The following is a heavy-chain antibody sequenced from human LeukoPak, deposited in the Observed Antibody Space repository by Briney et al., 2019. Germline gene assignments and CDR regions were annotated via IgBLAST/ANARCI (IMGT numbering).Heavy chain of an antibody. CDR2: ISGSGGST. CDR1: GFTFSSYA. CDR3: AKDPSWLYYFDY. V-gene: IGHV3-23*01. D-gene: IGHD3-9*01. Sequence: GGSLRLSCAASGFTFSSYAMRWVRQAPGKGLEWVSAISGSGGSTYYADSVKGRFTISRDNSKNTLYLQMNSLRAEDTAVYYCAKDPSWLYYFDYWGQGTLVTVSS. J-gene: IGHJ4*02.